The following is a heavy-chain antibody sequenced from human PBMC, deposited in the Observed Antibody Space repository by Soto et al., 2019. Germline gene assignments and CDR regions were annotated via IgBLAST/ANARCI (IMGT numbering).Heavy chain of an antibody. CDR3: ARIRGSTLHGNWFDP. J-gene: IGHJ5*02. CDR2: IYYSGST. CDR1: GGSISSYY. D-gene: IGHD6-13*01. Sequence: SETLSLTCTVSGGSISSYYWSWIRQPPGKGLEWIGYIYYSGSTNYNPSLKSRVTISVDTSKNQFSLKLSSVTAADTAVYYCARIRGSTLHGNWFDPWGQGTLVTVSS. V-gene: IGHV4-59*01.